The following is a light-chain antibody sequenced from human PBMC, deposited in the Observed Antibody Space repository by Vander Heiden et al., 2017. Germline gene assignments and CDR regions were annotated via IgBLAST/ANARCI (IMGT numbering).Light chain of an antibody. CDR2: EDN. CDR1: SGSIASNY. J-gene: IGLJ3*02. CDR3: QSYDSSSHWV. Sequence: NFMLTQPHSVSESPGKTVTISCTGSSGSIASNYVQWYQQRPGSAPTTVIYEDNQSPSGAPDRFSGSIDSSSNSASLTISGLKTEDEADYYCQSYDSSSHWVFGGGTKLTVL. V-gene: IGLV6-57*02.